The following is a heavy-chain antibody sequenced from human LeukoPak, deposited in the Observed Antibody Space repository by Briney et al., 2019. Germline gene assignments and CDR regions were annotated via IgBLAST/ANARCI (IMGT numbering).Heavy chain of an antibody. CDR1: GGTFSSYA. CDR3: AKGVYCSGGSCPLPNWFDP. D-gene: IGHD2-15*01. Sequence: GSSVKVSCKASGGTFSSYAISWVRQAPGQGLEWMGGIIPIFGTANYAQKFQGRVTITADESTSTAYMELSSLRSEVTAVYYCAKGVYCSGGSCPLPNWFDPWGQGTLVTVSS. V-gene: IGHV1-69*01. J-gene: IGHJ5*02. CDR2: IIPIFGTA.